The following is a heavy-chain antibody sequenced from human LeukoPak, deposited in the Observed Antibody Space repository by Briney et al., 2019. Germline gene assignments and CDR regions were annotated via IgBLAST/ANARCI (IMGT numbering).Heavy chain of an antibody. D-gene: IGHD3-9*01. Sequence: GGSLRLSRAASGFTFSSYAMSWVRPAPGQGLDWVSGISGSGGSTYYADSVKGRFTISRDNSKNTLYLKMNSLRAEDTALYYCAKSRNFDWLPSDYWGQGTMVTVSS. V-gene: IGHV3-23*01. CDR1: GFTFSSYA. J-gene: IGHJ4*02. CDR2: ISGSGGST. CDR3: AKSRNFDWLPSDY.